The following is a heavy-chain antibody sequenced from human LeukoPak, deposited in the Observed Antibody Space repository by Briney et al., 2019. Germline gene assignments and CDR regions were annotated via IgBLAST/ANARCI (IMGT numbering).Heavy chain of an antibody. D-gene: IGHD1-1*01. Sequence: SETLSLTCTVSGGSISSDYWSWIRQPTGKGLEWIGYIYYSGSTNYNPSLKSRVTISVDTSKNQFSLKLSSVTAADTAVYYCARGGTTSWVYFDYWGQGTLVTVSS. CDR1: GGSISSDY. CDR3: ARGGTTSWVYFDY. CDR2: IYYSGST. V-gene: IGHV4-59*12. J-gene: IGHJ4*02.